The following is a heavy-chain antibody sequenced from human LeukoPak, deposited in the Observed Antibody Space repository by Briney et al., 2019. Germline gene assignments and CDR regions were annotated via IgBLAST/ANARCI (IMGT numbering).Heavy chain of an antibody. CDR2: INHSGST. D-gene: IGHD3-22*01. J-gene: IGHJ6*03. CDR1: GGSFSGYY. Sequence: PSETLSLTCAVYGGSFSGYYWSWIRQPPGKGLEWIGEINHSGSTNYNPSLKSRVTISVDTSKNQFSLKLSSVTAADTAVYYCARGRRDSSGYYELSHYYMDVWGKGTTVTVSS. V-gene: IGHV4-34*01. CDR3: ARGRRDSSGYYELSHYYMDV.